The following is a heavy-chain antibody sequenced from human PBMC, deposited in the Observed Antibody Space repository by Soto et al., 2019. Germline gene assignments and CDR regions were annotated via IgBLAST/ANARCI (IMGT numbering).Heavy chain of an antibody. J-gene: IGHJ5*02. V-gene: IGHV1-18*01. CDR2: ISAYNGNT. Sequence: QVQLVQSGAAVKKPGASVKVSCKASGYTFTSYGISWMRQAPGQGLEWMGWISAYNGNTNYAQKLQGRVTMTTDTSTSTAYMELRSLRSDDTAVYYCARNPNSDTWNWFHPWGQGTLVTVSS. CDR3: ARNPNSDTWNWFHP. D-gene: IGHD1-1*01. CDR1: GYTFTSYG.